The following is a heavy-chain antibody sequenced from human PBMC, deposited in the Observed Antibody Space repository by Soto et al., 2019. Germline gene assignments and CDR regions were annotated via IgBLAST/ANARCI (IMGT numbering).Heavy chain of an antibody. Sequence: EVQLVESGGGLVQPGRSLRLSCAASGFTFDDYAMHWVRQAPGKGLEWVSGISWNSGSIGYADSVKGRFTISRDNAKNSLYLQMNSLRAEDTALYYCAKDMSSQVPAAYNDAFDIWGQGTMVTVSS. CDR2: ISWNSGSI. V-gene: IGHV3-9*01. J-gene: IGHJ3*02. D-gene: IGHD2-2*01. CDR1: GFTFDDYA. CDR3: AKDMSSQVPAAYNDAFDI.